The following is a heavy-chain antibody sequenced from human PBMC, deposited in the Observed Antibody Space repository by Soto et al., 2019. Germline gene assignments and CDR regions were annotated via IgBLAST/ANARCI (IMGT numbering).Heavy chain of an antibody. CDR2: MNPNSGNT. Sequence: ASVKVSCKASGYTFTSYDINWVRQATGQGLEWMGWMNPNSGNTGYAQKFQGRVTMTRNTSISTAYMELSSLRSEDTAVYYCARVDTAMDLFDYWGQGTLVTVSS. V-gene: IGHV1-8*01. J-gene: IGHJ4*02. D-gene: IGHD5-18*01. CDR1: GYTFTSYD. CDR3: ARVDTAMDLFDY.